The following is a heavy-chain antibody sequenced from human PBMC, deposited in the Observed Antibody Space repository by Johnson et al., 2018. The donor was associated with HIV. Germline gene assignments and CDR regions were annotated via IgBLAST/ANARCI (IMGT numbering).Heavy chain of an antibody. Sequence: QVQLVESGGGVVQPGRSLRLSCAASGFTFSSYAMHWVRQAPGKGLEWVAVISYDGSNKYYADSVKGRVTISRDNSKNTLYLQMNSLRAEDTAVCYCARDRGLGRGYAFDIWGQGTMVTVSS. J-gene: IGHJ3*02. CDR1: GFTFSSYA. V-gene: IGHV3-30*04. CDR2: ISYDGSNK. D-gene: IGHD7-27*01. CDR3: ARDRGLGRGYAFDI.